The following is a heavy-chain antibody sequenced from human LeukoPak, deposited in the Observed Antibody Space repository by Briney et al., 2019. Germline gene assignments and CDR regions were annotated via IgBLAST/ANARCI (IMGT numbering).Heavy chain of an antibody. D-gene: IGHD3-10*01. Sequence: SETLSLTCTVSGGSISSSSYYWGWIRQPPGKGLEWIGSIYYSGSTYYNPSLKSRVTISVDTSKNQFSLKLSSVTAADTAVYYCASLLWFGELPLDYWGQGTLVTVSS. CDR1: GGSISSSSYY. V-gene: IGHV4-39*01. CDR3: ASLLWFGELPLDY. J-gene: IGHJ4*02. CDR2: IYYSGST.